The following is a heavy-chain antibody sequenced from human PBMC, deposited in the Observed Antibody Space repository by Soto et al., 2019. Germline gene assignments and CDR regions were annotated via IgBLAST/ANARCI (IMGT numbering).Heavy chain of an antibody. V-gene: IGHV1-69*06. CDR1: GGTFSSYA. D-gene: IGHD2-15*01. Sequence: QVQLGQSGAEVKKPGSSVKVSCKASGGTFSSYAISWVRQAPGQGLEWMGGIIPIFGTANYAQEFQGRVTITADKSTSTAYMELSSLRSEDTAVYYCARSTKRYCSGGSCYSFGFDYWGQGTLVTVSS. CDR2: IIPIFGTA. CDR3: ARSTKRYCSGGSCYSFGFDY. J-gene: IGHJ4*02.